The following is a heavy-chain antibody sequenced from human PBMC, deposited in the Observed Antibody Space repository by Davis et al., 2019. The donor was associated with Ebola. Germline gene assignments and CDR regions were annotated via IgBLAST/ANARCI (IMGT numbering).Heavy chain of an antibody. D-gene: IGHD2-8*01. CDR2: ISDRGST. CDR1: GGSISSSSYY. Sequence: MPGGSLRLSCTVSGGSISSSSYYWNWIRQPPGKGLEWIGYISDRGSTYYNPSFKSRVSILLDTSENQFSLKLSSVTAADTAVYYCVRVPRRDCINGVCYRGTPKYGMDVWGKGTTVTVSS. CDR3: VRVPRRDCINGVCYRGTPKYGMDV. V-gene: IGHV4-61*01. J-gene: IGHJ6*04.